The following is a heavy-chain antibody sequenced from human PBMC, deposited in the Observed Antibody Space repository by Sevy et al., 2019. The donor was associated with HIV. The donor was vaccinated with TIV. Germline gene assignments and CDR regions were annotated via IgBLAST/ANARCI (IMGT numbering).Heavy chain of an antibody. CDR1: GFTVSNYA. D-gene: IGHD2-15*01. CDR2: ISGRGDDT. CDR3: AKDIVVVVGEAFDI. Sequence: GESLNISCAASGFTVSNYAMNWVRQPPGKGLEWVSAISGRGDDTYYADSVKGRFTISRDKSKNTLYLQMNSLRAEDTAVYYCAKDIVVVVGEAFDIWGQGTMVTVSS. J-gene: IGHJ3*02. V-gene: IGHV3-23*01.